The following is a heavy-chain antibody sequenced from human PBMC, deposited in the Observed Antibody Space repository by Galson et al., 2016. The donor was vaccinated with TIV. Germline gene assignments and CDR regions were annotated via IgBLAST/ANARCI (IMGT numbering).Heavy chain of an antibody. D-gene: IGHD5-18*01. CDR1: GYKFTAYY. Sequence: SVKVSCKASGYKFTAYYLYWVRQAPGQGLEWVGGFIPLFGTANYAQKFQGRVTITADESTSTLYMEVSSLRSEDTAVYYCAKDRNTAMDTYHYYYGMDVWGQGTTVIVSS. CDR2: FIPLFGTA. J-gene: IGHJ6*02. CDR3: AKDRNTAMDTYHYYYGMDV. V-gene: IGHV1-69*13.